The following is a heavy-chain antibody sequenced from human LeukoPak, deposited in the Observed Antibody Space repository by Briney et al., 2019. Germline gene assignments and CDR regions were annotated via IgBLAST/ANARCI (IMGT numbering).Heavy chain of an antibody. CDR2: IYYSGST. CDR3: ARHQTWFGELLSFAFDY. J-gene: IGHJ4*02. CDR1: GGSTSSYY. Sequence: PSETLSLTCTVSGGSTSSYYWSWIRQPPGKGLEWIGYIYYSGSTNYNPSLKSRVTISVDTSKNQFSLKLSSVTAADTAVYYCARHQTWFGELLSFAFDYWGQGTLVTVSS. V-gene: IGHV4-59*08. D-gene: IGHD3-10*01.